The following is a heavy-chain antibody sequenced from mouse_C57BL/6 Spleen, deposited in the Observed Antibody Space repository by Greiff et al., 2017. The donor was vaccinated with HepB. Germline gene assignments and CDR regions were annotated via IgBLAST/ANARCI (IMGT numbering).Heavy chain of an antibody. Sequence: EVQLQESGGGLVKPGGSLKLSCAASGFTFSDYGMHWVRQAPEKGLEWVAYISSGSSTIYYADTVKGRFTISRDNAKNTLFLQMTSLRSEDTAMYYCARWENFDVWGTGTTVTVSS. J-gene: IGHJ1*03. CDR3: ARWENFDV. CDR1: GFTFSDYG. CDR2: ISSGSSTI. D-gene: IGHD4-1*01. V-gene: IGHV5-17*01.